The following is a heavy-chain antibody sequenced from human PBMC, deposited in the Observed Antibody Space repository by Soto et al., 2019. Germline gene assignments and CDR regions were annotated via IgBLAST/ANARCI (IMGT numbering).Heavy chain of an antibody. Sequence: QVQLVQSGAEVKKPGASVKVSCKASGYTFTSYDINWVRQATGHGLEWMGWMNPNSGNTVYAQKFRSRVTIATDNSRSSAYMELSSLRSEDAAVHSCARERTRTTSNWFDPWGQGTLVTVSS. CDR2: MNPNSGNT. J-gene: IGHJ5*02. CDR3: ARERTRTTSNWFDP. CDR1: GYTFTSYD. V-gene: IGHV1-8*01. D-gene: IGHD1-7*01.